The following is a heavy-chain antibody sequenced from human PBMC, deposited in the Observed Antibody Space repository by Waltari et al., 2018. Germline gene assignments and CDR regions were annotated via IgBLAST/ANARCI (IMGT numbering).Heavy chain of an antibody. CDR2: ISWDGGST. D-gene: IGHD1-26*01. V-gene: IGHV3-43D*04. CDR3: AKDMGYLTSGDAFDI. CDR1: GFTFDDYA. Sequence: EVQLVESGGVVVQPGGSLRLSCAASGFTFDDYAMPWVRQAPGKGLEWVSLISWDGGSTYYADSVKGRFTISRDNSKNSLYLQMNSLRAEDTALYYCAKDMGYLTSGDAFDIWGQGTMVTVSS. J-gene: IGHJ3*02.